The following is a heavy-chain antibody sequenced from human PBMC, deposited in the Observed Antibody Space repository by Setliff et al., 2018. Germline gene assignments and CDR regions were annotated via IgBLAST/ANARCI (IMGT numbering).Heavy chain of an antibody. J-gene: IGHJ4*02. D-gene: IGHD4-17*01. CDR2: VSYDGRNK. V-gene: IGHV3-30*01. CDR3: ARDVGFYGESD. CDR1: GFTFSTYA. Sequence: GSLRLSCAASGFTFSTYAIHWVRQGPGKGLEWVAIVSYDGRNKYYADSVKGRFTISRDNSKNTVSLQMNSLRLEDTAVYYCARDVGFYGESDWGQGTLVTVSS.